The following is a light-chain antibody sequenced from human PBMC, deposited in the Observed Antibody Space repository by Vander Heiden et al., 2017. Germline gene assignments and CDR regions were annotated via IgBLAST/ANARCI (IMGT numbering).Light chain of an antibody. Sequence: AIQMTQSPSSLSASVGDRVTITCRASQGIRNDLNWYQQRPGKAPKLLIYGGSSLQRGVPSRFSGSGSGTDFTLTISSLQPEDFATYYCLQDHNYPHTFGQGTKLEIK. CDR3: LQDHNYPHT. V-gene: IGKV1-6*01. CDR1: QGIRND. J-gene: IGKJ2*01. CDR2: GGS.